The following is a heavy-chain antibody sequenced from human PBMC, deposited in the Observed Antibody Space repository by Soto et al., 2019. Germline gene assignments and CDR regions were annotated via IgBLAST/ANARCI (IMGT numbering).Heavy chain of an antibody. CDR3: ARGGGYSSSWYLPWFDP. CDR2: IYPGASDT. J-gene: IGHJ5*02. D-gene: IGHD6-13*01. V-gene: IGHV5-51*01. CDR1: GYTFTNYW. Sequence: GESLKISCKGSGYTFTNYWIGWVRQMPGKGLEWMGIIYPGASDTRYSPSFQGQVTISADKSLSTAYLQWSSLKAPDTAMDYCARGGGYSSSWYLPWFDPWGQGTLVTVSS.